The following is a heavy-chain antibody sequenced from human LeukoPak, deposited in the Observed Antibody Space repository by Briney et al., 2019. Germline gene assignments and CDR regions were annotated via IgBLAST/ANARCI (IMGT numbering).Heavy chain of an antibody. CDR2: IVPIFDSP. CDR1: GGTFRERD. V-gene: IGHV1-69*05. CDR3: GRQPVAAGFDD. J-gene: IGHJ4*02. Sequence: SVKVSCKASGGTFRERDLSWVRLAPGQGLEWMGGIVPIFDSPTYGQNFQDRVSMTIDESTTTAYLELRSLRADDTAFYYWGRQPVAAGFDDWGQGTLVTVSS. D-gene: IGHD6-25*01.